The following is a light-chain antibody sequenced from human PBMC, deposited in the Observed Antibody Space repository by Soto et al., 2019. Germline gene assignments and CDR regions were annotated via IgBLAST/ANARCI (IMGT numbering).Light chain of an antibody. CDR3: QQGHNWPLT. V-gene: IGKV1-12*01. CDR2: VTS. Sequence: DLQMTQSPSSVSASVGDRVTITCRATQGLSGSLAWYQQKPGKAPKLLISVTSRLQSGVPSRFSGSASGTDFTLTIDRLQPEDLATYYCQQGHNWPLTFGQGTRLEIK. CDR1: QGLSGS. J-gene: IGKJ5*01.